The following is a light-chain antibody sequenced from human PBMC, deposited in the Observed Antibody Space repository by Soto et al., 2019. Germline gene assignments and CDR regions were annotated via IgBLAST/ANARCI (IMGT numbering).Light chain of an antibody. J-gene: IGKJ2*01. Sequence: DIQMTQSPSSLSASVGDRVIITCRASQAISNSLAWYQQKPGKVPELLIFAASTLQSGVPSRFSGSGSGTDFTLTISSLQPEDVAVYYCQKYNSAPFTFGQGTKLEIK. CDR3: QKYNSAPFT. CDR1: QAISNS. V-gene: IGKV1-27*01. CDR2: AAS.